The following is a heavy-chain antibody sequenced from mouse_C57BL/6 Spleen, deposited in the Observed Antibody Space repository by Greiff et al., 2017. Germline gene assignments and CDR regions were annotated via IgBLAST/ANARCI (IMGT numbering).Heavy chain of an antibody. CDR3: ARFYYYGSSPYFDD. CDR1: GYAFSSYW. D-gene: IGHD1-1*01. Sequence: QVQLQQSGAELVKPGASVKISCKASGYAFSSYWMNWVKQRPGKGLEWIGQIYPGDGDTNYHGKFKGKATLTADKSSSTAYMQLSSLTSEDSAVYFCARFYYYGSSPYFDDWGQGTTRTVSS. CDR2: IYPGDGDT. V-gene: IGHV1-80*01. J-gene: IGHJ2*01.